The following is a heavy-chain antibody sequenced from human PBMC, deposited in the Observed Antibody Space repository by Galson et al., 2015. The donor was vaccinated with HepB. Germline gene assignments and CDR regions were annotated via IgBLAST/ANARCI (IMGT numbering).Heavy chain of an antibody. Sequence: SLRLSCAASGFTFRSYAMHWVRQAPGKGLERVAVISYDEGKKSYADSVKGRFTISRDNAKNTVYLQMNSPRAEDTAVYCCARERTSGWSVFDYWGQGTLVTVSS. J-gene: IGHJ4*02. CDR3: ARERTSGWSVFDY. V-gene: IGHV3-30*03. CDR1: GFTFRSYA. D-gene: IGHD6-19*01. CDR2: ISYDEGKK.